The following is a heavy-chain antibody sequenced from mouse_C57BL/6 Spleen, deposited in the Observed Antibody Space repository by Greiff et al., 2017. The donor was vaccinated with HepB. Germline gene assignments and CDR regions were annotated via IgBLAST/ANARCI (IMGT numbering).Heavy chain of an antibody. CDR1: GFSFNTYA. J-gene: IGHJ4*01. Sequence: EVQVVESGGGLVQPKGSLKLSCAASGFSFNTYAMNWVRQAPGKGLEWVARIRSKSNNYATYYADSVKDRFTISRDDSESMLYLQMNNLKTEDTAMYYCVSPLYYGSSYGAMDYWGQGTSVTVSS. D-gene: IGHD1-1*01. CDR2: IRSKSNNYAT. CDR3: VSPLYYGSSYGAMDY. V-gene: IGHV10-1*01.